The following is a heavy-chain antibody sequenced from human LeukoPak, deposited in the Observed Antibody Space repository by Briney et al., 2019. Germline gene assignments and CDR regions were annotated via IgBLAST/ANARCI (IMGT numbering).Heavy chain of an antibody. Sequence: SGTLSLTCAVSGGSISSSNWWSWVRQPPGKGLEWIGEINHSGSTNYNPSLKSRVTISIDTSKNQFSLKLTSVTAADTAIYYCARDGRSGYEDLWGPGTLVTVSS. CDR1: GGSISSSNW. V-gene: IGHV4-4*02. J-gene: IGHJ5*02. CDR2: INHSGST. D-gene: IGHD5-12*01. CDR3: ARDGRSGYEDL.